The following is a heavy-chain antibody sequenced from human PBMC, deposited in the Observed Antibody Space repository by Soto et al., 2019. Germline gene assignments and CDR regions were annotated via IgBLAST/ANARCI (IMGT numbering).Heavy chain of an antibody. CDR3: ARDWRYYGSGSYYYYYGMDV. V-gene: IGHV4-4*02. Sequence: QVQLQESGPGLVKPSGTLSLTCAVSGGSISSSNWWSWVRQPPGKGLEWIGEIYHSGSTNYNPSLKSRVTISVDKSKNQFSLKLSSVTAADTAVYYCARDWRYYGSGSYYYYYGMDVWGQGTTVTVSS. CDR2: IYHSGST. J-gene: IGHJ6*02. CDR1: GGSISSSNW. D-gene: IGHD3-10*01.